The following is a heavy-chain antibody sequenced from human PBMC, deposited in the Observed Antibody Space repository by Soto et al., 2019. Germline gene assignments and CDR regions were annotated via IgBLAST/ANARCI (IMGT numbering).Heavy chain of an antibody. CDR3: AKPVLIVVVVAARGDAFDI. J-gene: IGHJ3*02. CDR2: MNPNSGNT. Sequence: ASVKVSCKASGYTFTSYDINWVRQATGQGLEWMGWMNPNSGNTGYAQKFQGRVTMTRNTSISTAYMELSSLRSEDTAVYYCAKPVLIVVVVAARGDAFDIWGQGTVVTVSS. V-gene: IGHV1-8*01. CDR1: GYTFTSYD. D-gene: IGHD2-15*01.